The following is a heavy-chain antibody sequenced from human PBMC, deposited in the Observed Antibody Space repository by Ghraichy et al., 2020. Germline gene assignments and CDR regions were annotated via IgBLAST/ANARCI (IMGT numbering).Heavy chain of an antibody. V-gene: IGHV3-48*02. CDR3: ARSDNFRALDL. J-gene: IGHJ3*01. Sequence: ETLSLTCVASGFAFSSYGFHWVRQAPGKGLEWISYISFTSNTIYYADSVEGRFTISRDNAKNSLYLQMNSLRHEDTAVYFCARSDNFRALDLWGQGTLVTVSS. D-gene: IGHD5-24*01. CDR1: GFAFSSYG. CDR2: ISFTSNTI.